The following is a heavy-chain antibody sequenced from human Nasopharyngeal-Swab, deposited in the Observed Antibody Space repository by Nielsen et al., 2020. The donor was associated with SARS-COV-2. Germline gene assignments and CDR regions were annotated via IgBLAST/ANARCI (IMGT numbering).Heavy chain of an antibody. J-gene: IGHJ4*02. CDR2: ISYDGSNK. D-gene: IGHD6-13*01. V-gene: IGHV3-30*04. CDR1: GFTFSSYA. CDR3: ARDLFHSSSWYEDY. Sequence: GESLKTPCAASGFTFSSYAMHGVGKAPGKGLEGVAVISYDGSNKYYADSVKGRFTISRDNSKNTLYLQMNSLRAEDTAVYYCARDLFHSSSWYEDYWGQGTLVTVSS.